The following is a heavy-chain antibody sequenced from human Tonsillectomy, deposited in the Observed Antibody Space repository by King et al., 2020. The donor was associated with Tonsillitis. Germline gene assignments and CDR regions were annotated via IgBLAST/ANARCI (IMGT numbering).Heavy chain of an antibody. J-gene: IGHJ4*02. Sequence: QLVQSGAEVKKPGETLRISCKGSGFIFTTSWIAWVRQMPGKGLDWMGIIYPGDSDTRYSPSFQGRITISADKSITTAYLQWSSLKASDTAMYYCVRQGASRGVIDSWGQGTLSPSPQ. CDR1: GFIFTTSW. CDR3: VRQGASRGVIDS. V-gene: IGHV5-51*01. CDR2: IYPGDSDT. D-gene: IGHD2-2*01.